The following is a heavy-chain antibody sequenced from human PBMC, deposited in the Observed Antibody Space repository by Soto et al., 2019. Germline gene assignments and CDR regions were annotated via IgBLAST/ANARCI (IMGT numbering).Heavy chain of an antibody. V-gene: IGHV4-31*03. J-gene: IGHJ6*03. Sequence: SETMSLTCTVSGVSISSGGYYRSWIRQHPGKGLEWIGYIYYSGSTYYNPSLKSRVTISVDTSKNQFSLKLSSVTAADTAVYYCARGILAGGAEPYYDFWSGSKGPSDYYYMDVWGKGTTVTVSS. CDR3: ARGILAGGAEPYYDFWSGSKGPSDYYYMDV. CDR1: GVSISSGGYY. CDR2: IYYSGST. D-gene: IGHD3-3*01.